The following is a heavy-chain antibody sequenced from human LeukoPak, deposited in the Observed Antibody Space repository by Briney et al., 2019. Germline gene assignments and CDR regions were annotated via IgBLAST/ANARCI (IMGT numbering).Heavy chain of an antibody. Sequence: PGRSLRLSCAASGFTISSYAMNWIRQAPGKGLEWVADISYDGSNKYYADSVKGRFTISRDNSKNTLYLQMNSLRAEDTAVYYRARDLKHDSSGYYPFWGQGTLVTVSS. D-gene: IGHD3-22*01. CDR1: GFTISSYA. J-gene: IGHJ4*02. CDR2: ISYDGSNK. CDR3: ARDLKHDSSGYYPF. V-gene: IGHV3-30*04.